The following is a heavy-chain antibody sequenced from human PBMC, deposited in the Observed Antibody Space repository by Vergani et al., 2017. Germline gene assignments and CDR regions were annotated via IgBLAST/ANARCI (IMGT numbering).Heavy chain of an antibody. V-gene: IGHV1-2*02. CDR1: GYTFSDHH. Sequence: QVQLLQSGAEVKKPGASVKVSCKASGYTFSDHHLHWVRQAPGQGLEWVGWLNINSGATKVAQKFQGRITMGTDTSISTGYMELSSLRSDDTAVYYCARLASVVVPAARPLDLWGQGTLITVSS. CDR2: LNINSGAT. D-gene: IGHD2-2*01. J-gene: IGHJ4*02. CDR3: ARLASVVVPAARPLDL.